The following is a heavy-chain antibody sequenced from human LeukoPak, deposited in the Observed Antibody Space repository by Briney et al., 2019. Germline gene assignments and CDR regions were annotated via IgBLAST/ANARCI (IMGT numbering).Heavy chain of an antibody. Sequence: GSLRLSCAASGFTLSSYAMSWVHQAPGKGLEWVSLISGNAGSTYYADSVKGRFTISRDITKNTLYPQMNSLRAEDTAVYYCAKDGLQFSEWLPPLGYWGQGTLDTVSS. J-gene: IGHJ4*02. V-gene: IGHV3-23*01. CDR1: GFTLSSYA. D-gene: IGHD3-3*01. CDR2: ISGNAGST. CDR3: AKDGLQFSEWLPPLGY.